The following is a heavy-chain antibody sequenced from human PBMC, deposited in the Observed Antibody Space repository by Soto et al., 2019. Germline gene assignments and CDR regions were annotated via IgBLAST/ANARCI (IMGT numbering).Heavy chain of an antibody. J-gene: IGHJ4*02. CDR3: TTDPPYDYVWGSYRHRSTYFDY. CDR1: GFTFSSYS. D-gene: IGHD3-16*02. Sequence: GGSLRLSCAASGFTFSSYSMNWVRQAPGKGLEWVSSISSSSSYIYYADSVKGRFTISRDNAKNTLYLQMNSLKTEDTAVYYCTTDPPYDYVWGSYRHRSTYFDYWGQGTLVTVSS. CDR2: ISSSSSYI. V-gene: IGHV3-21*03.